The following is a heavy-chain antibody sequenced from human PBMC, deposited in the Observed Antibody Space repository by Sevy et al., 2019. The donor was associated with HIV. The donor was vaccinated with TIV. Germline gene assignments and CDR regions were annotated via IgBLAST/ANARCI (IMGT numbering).Heavy chain of an antibody. D-gene: IGHD1-7*01. CDR3: ARDRRNYGGQYFDY. CDR2: MSSGTSYT. J-gene: IGHJ4*02. V-gene: IGHV3-11*06. CDR1: GFTFSDYY. Sequence: GGSLRLSCAASGFTFSDYYMSWIRQAPGKGLEWISYMSSGTSYTNYADSVKGRFTISRDNAKNSLYLQMNSLRAEDTTVYYCARDRRNYGGQYFDYWGQGTLVTVSS.